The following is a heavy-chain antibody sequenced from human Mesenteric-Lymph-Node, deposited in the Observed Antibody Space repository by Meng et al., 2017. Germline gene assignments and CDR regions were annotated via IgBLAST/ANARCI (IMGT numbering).Heavy chain of an antibody. CDR1: GYTFSTYT. D-gene: IGHD2/OR15-2a*01. CDR3: ARGGNFDP. J-gene: IGHJ5*02. Sequence: QVQRVQSGAEVKKPGSSVKVSCKASGYTFSTYTINWVRQAHGRGLEWMGWISTNTGTPTYTQGFTGRFVFSLDTSVSTAYLQISSLKAEDTAVYYCARGGNFDPWGQGTLVTVSS. CDR2: ISTNTGTP. V-gene: IGHV7-4-1*02.